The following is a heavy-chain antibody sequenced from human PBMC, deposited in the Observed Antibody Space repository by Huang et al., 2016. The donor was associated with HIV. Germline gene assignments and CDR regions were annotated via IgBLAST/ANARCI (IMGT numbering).Heavy chain of an antibody. V-gene: IGHV3-30*18. CDR1: GFTFNKFD. Sequence: QVQLVESGGGVVQPGWSLRLSCAAFGFTFNKFDMHWVRQAPGKGLEWVAIISYDGSSKYHADSVKGRFTISRDNSKNTVYLQMNSLRVEDTAVYYCAKDGRGSGTYYDYFEYWGQGTLVTVSS. J-gene: IGHJ4*02. CDR3: AKDGRGSGTYYDYFEY. CDR2: ISYDGSSK. D-gene: IGHD1-26*01.